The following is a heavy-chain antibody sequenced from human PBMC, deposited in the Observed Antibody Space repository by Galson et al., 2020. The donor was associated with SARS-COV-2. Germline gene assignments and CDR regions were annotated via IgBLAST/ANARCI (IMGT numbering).Heavy chain of an antibody. J-gene: IGHJ5*02. CDR1: GGSISSGDYY. Sequence: SETLSLTCTVSGGSISSGDYYWSWIRQPPGKGLEWIGYIYYSGSTYYNLSLKSRVTISVDTSKNQLSLKLSSVTAADTAVYYCAREGPESAPRTANWFDPWGQGTLVTVSS. V-gene: IGHV4-30-4*01. CDR3: AREGPESAPRTANWFDP. CDR2: IYYSGST.